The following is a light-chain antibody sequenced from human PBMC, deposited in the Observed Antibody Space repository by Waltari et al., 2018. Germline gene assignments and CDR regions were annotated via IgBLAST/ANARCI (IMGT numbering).Light chain of an antibody. CDR2: DAS. Sequence: IVLTQSPATLSLSPRERASLYCRASQSVNEYLAWYQQIPGQAPGLLIYDASSRATGMPARFSGSGSGTDFTLNISSLEPEDFAIYYCHVRSNWPPVTFGGGNKVEIK. CDR3: HVRSNWPPVT. J-gene: IGKJ4*01. CDR1: QSVNEY. V-gene: IGKV3-11*01.